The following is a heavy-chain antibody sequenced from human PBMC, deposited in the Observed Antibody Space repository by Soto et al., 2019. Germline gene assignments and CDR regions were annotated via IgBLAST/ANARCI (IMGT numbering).Heavy chain of an antibody. CDR3: AQDPRYSSGSH. D-gene: IGHD6-19*01. Sequence: QVQLVESGGGVVQPGRSLRLSCAASGFTFSSYGMHWVRQAPGKGLEWVAVISYDGSNKYSADSVKGRFTISRDNSKNTLYLQMNSLRAEDTAVYYCAQDPRYSSGSHWGKGTLVTVSS. J-gene: IGHJ4*02. V-gene: IGHV3-30*18. CDR1: GFTFSSYG. CDR2: ISYDGSNK.